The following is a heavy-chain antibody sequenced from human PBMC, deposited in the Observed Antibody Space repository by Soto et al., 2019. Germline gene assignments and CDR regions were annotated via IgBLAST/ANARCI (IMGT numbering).Heavy chain of an antibody. D-gene: IGHD6-19*01. J-gene: IGHJ4*02. CDR2: ISGSGDST. V-gene: IGHV3-23*01. Sequence: PGGSLRLSCAASGFTFRIYSMNWVRQAPGKGLEWVSGISGSGDSTYYADSVKGRFTVSRDNSKNTLYLQMNSLRAEDTAVFYCAKERSSGWSFDYWGQGTLVTVSS. CDR1: GFTFRIYS. CDR3: AKERSSGWSFDY.